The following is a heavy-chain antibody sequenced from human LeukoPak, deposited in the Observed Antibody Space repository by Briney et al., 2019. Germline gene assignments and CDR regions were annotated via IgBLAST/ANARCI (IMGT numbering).Heavy chain of an antibody. D-gene: IGHD3-10*02. J-gene: IGHJ4*02. CDR1: GFTFSNSA. V-gene: IGHV1-3*04. CDR2: INTISGIT. Sequence: ASVKVSCKASGFTFSNSAIHWVRQAPGQGLEWVGFINTISGITKYLQKFQGRVTITRDTSASTAYMELSSLTSEDTALYYCVRCSETYEYYFNFWGQGTPVTVSS. CDR3: VRCSETYEYYFNF.